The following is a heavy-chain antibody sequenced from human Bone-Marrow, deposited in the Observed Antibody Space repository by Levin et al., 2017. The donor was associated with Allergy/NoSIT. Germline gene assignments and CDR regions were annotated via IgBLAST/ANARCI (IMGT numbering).Heavy chain of an antibody. CDR3: SRGGDGYNRVDF. V-gene: IGHV1-18*01. Sequence: EASVKVSCKASGYTFSDYGISWARQAPGQGLEWMGWISAYTSYTKFAEKFQGRVAMTTDTSTSTAYMELRSLTSDDTAVYYCSRGGDGYNRVDFWGQGTLVTVSS. J-gene: IGHJ4*02. CDR2: ISAYTSYT. D-gene: IGHD5-24*01. CDR1: GYTFSDYG.